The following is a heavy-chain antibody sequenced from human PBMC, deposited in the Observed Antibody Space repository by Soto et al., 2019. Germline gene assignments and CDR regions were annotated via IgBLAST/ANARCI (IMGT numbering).Heavy chain of an antibody. V-gene: IGHV4-34*01. Sequence: SETLSLTCAVFGGSFSGYYWSWIRQPPGKGLEWIGEINHSGSTNYNPSLKSRVTISVDTSKNQFSLKLSSVTAADTAVYYCARGRPTYYDFWSGYPAAYYFDHWGQGTPVTVSS. J-gene: IGHJ4*02. CDR3: ARGRPTYYDFWSGYPAAYYFDH. D-gene: IGHD3-3*01. CDR2: INHSGST. CDR1: GGSFSGYY.